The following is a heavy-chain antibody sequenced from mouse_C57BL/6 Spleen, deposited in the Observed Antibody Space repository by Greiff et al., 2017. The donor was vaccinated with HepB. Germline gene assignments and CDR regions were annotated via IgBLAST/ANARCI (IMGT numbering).Heavy chain of an antibody. CDR2: IDPSDSYT. J-gene: IGHJ2*01. CDR3: ARNGGYYDYFDY. V-gene: IGHV1-69*01. Sequence: VQLKQPGAELVMPGASVKLSCKASGYTFTSYWMHWVKQRPGQGLEWIGEIDPSDSYTNYNQKFKGKSTLTVDKSSSTAYMQLSSLTSEDSAVYYCARNGGYYDYFDYWGQGTTLTVSS. D-gene: IGHD2-3*01. CDR1: GYTFTSYW.